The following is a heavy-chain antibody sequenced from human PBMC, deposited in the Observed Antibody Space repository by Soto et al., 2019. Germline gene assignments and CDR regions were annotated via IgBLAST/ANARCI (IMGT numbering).Heavy chain of an antibody. D-gene: IGHD3-10*01. CDR2: FDPEDRET. J-gene: IGHJ4*02. CDR1: GYTLTELS. V-gene: IGHV1-24*01. Sequence: QVQLVQSGAEVKKPGASVKVACKVSGYTLTELSMHWVRQAPGKGLEWMGSFDPEDRETIYAQKFQGRVTMTEDTSTDTAYMELSSLRSEDTAIYYFATDPLVRGIINYWGQGTLVTVSS. CDR3: ATDPLVRGIINY.